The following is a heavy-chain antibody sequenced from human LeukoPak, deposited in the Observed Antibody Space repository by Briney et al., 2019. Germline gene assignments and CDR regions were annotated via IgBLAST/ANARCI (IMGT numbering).Heavy chain of an antibody. V-gene: IGHV4-4*07. CDR1: GGSISSYY. D-gene: IGHD5-18*01. Sequence: SETLSLTCSVSGGSISSYYWSWIRQPAGKGLEWVGRIYTSGSTNYNPTLKSRVTMTVDTSKNQYSLKLSSVTAADTAVYYCARVRYSYGHLDYWGQGTLVTVSS. CDR3: ARVRYSYGHLDY. J-gene: IGHJ4*02. CDR2: IYTSGST.